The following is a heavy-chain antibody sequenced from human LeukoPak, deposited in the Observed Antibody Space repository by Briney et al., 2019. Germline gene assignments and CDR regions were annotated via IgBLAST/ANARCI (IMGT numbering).Heavy chain of an antibody. V-gene: IGHV1-18*01. CDR3: ARVLCCGLAAGIGD. D-gene: IGHD6-13*01. CDR2: ISAYNGNT. Sequence: ASVKVSCKAYGYTFTSYGISWVRQAPGQGLEWMGWISAYNGNTNYAQKLQGRVTMTTDTSTSTAYMELRSLRSDDTAVYYCARVLCCGLAAGIGDWGQGTLVTVSS. J-gene: IGHJ4*02. CDR1: GYTFTSYG.